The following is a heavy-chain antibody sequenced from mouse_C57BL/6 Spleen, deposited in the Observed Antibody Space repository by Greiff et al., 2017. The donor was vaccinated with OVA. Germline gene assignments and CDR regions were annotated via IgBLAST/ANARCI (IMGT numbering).Heavy chain of an antibody. CDR1: GFTFSDYY. Sequence: EVKVVESGGGLVQPGGSLKLSCAASGFTFSDYYMYWVRQTPEKRLEWVAYISNGGGSTYYPDTVKGRFTISRDNAKNTLYLQMSRLKSEDTAMYYCARQGDYDGYFDVWGTGTTVTVSS. CDR2: ISNGGGST. J-gene: IGHJ1*03. CDR3: ARQGDYDGYFDV. D-gene: IGHD2-4*01. V-gene: IGHV5-12*01.